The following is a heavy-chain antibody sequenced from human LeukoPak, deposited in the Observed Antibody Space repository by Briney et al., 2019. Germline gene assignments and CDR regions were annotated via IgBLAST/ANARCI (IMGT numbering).Heavy chain of an antibody. CDR3: ARGAKYYDILTGYYVDY. Sequence: SETLSLTCAVYGGSFSGYYWSWIRQPPGKGLEWIGEINHSGSTNYNPSLKSRVTISVDTSKNQFSLKLSSVTAADTAVYYYARGAKYYDILTGYYVDYWGQGTLVTVSS. CDR1: GGSFSGYY. V-gene: IGHV4-34*01. D-gene: IGHD3-9*01. J-gene: IGHJ4*02. CDR2: INHSGST.